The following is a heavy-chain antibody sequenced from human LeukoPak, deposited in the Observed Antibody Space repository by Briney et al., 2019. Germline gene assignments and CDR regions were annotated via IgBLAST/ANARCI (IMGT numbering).Heavy chain of an antibody. Sequence: RASVKASCKASGYTFTSYGISWVRQAPGQGLEWMGWISAYNGNTNYAQKLQGRVTMTTDTSTSTAYMELRSLRSDDTAVYYCARVVIAAAGANWFDPWGQGTLVTVSS. V-gene: IGHV1-18*01. D-gene: IGHD6-13*01. J-gene: IGHJ5*02. CDR3: ARVVIAAAGANWFDP. CDR2: ISAYNGNT. CDR1: GYTFTSYG.